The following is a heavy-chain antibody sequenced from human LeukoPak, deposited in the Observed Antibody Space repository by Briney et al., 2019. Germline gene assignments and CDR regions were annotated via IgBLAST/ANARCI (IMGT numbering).Heavy chain of an antibody. V-gene: IGHV3-30*18. Sequence: GGSLRLSCAASGFTFSSYGMHWVRQAPGKGLEWGAVISYDGSNKYYADSVKGRFTISRDNSKNTLYLQMNSLRAEDTAVYYCAKDREVWFGELLPSSLDYWGQGTLVTVSS. CDR2: ISYDGSNK. D-gene: IGHD3-10*01. CDR1: GFTFSSYG. J-gene: IGHJ4*02. CDR3: AKDREVWFGELLPSSLDY.